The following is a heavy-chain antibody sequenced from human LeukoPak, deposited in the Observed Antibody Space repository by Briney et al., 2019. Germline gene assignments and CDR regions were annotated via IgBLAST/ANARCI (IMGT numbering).Heavy chain of an antibody. D-gene: IGHD1-1*01. CDR2: IRQDGSEK. V-gene: IGHV3-7*05. CDR1: GFTFSDYW. J-gene: IGHJ4*02. Sequence: GGSLRLSCAASGFTFSDYWMTWVRQPPGKGLEWVANIRQDGSEKNYVDSVKGRFTISRDNAKNSLYLQMTSLRAEDTAVYYCVRGRLTTDYWGQGTLVTVSS. CDR3: VRGRLTTDY.